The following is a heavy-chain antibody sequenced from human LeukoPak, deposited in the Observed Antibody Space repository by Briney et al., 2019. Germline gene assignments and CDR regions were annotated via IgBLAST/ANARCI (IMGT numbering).Heavy chain of an antibody. D-gene: IGHD6-13*01. Sequence: QPGGSLRLSCAASGFTFSRYAMSWVRQAPGKGLEWVSSISGSGSNTYYADSVKGRFTISRDNSKNTLYLQMNSLRAEDTAVYYCARDLPAAAGNAFDIWGQGTMVTVSS. J-gene: IGHJ3*02. CDR1: GFTFSRYA. CDR2: ISGSGSNT. CDR3: ARDLPAAAGNAFDI. V-gene: IGHV3-23*01.